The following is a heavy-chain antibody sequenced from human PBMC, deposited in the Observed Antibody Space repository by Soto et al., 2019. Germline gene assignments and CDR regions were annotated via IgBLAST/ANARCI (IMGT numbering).Heavy chain of an antibody. CDR3: AKSMGGTANGLDV. D-gene: IGHD2-15*01. CDR2: ISWKSSSI. Sequence: VPRVESGGGLVQPGKSLRLSCDASGFTFDDYAMHWVRQAPGKGLEWVSGISWKSSSIGYADSVKGRFTISRDNAKKSLYLQMNRLTTEDTALYYCAKSMGGTANGLDVWGQGTTVIVSS. CDR1: GFTFDDYA. J-gene: IGHJ6*02. V-gene: IGHV3-9*01.